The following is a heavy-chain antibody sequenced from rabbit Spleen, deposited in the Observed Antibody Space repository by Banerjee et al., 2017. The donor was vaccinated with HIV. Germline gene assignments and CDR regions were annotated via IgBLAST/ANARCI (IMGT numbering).Heavy chain of an antibody. CDR2: IDSGSSGDT. CDR3: ARDTGSSFSSYGMDL. V-gene: IGHV1S40*01. CDR1: GFSFSSRYY. D-gene: IGHD8-1*01. J-gene: IGHJ6*01. Sequence: QSLEESGGDLVKPGASLTLTCTASGFSFSSRYYICWVRQAPGKGLEWIACIDSGSSGDTYYASWAKGRFTISKTSSTTVTLQMTSLTVADTATYFCARDTGSSFSSYGMDLWGQGTLVTVS.